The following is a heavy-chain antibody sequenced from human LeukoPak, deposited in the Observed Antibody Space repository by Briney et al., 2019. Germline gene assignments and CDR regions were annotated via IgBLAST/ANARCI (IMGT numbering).Heavy chain of an antibody. Sequence: GGSLRLSCAAYGFTFSSYSMNWVRQAPGKGLEWVSSISSSSSYIYYADSVKGRFTISRDNAKNSLYLQMNSLRAEDTAVYYCARAPLERRYFDRYYHCYMDVWGKGTTVTISS. J-gene: IGHJ6*03. D-gene: IGHD3-9*01. V-gene: IGHV3-21*01. CDR3: ARAPLERRYFDRYYHCYMDV. CDR2: ISSSSSYI. CDR1: GFTFSSYS.